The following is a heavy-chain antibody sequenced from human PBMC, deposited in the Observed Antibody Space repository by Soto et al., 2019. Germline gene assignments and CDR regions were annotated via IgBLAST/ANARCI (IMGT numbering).Heavy chain of an antibody. D-gene: IGHD3-22*01. Sequence: GGSLRLSCAASGFTFSSYAMSWVRQAPGKGLEWVSAISGSGGSTYYAESVKGRFTISRDNSKNTLYLQMNSLRAEDTSVYYCAKFSGKYYYDSSGYYDYWGQGTLVTVSS. CDR3: AKFSGKYYYDSSGYYDY. CDR2: ISGSGGST. V-gene: IGHV3-23*01. CDR1: GFTFSSYA. J-gene: IGHJ4*02.